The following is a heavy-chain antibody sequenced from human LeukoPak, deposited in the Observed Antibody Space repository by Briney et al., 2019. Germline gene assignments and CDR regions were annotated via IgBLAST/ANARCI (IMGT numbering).Heavy chain of an antibody. V-gene: IGHV3-23*01. CDR2: ITGNGGNT. CDR1: GFTFNNYV. D-gene: IGHD6-13*01. Sequence: GGSLRLSCAASGFTFNNYVLSWVRQAPGKGLEWVSTITGNGGNTYYADSVKGRSTISRDNSKNTLYLQMNSLRAEDTAVYYCAKDWSRGCCIWYLGDYWGQGTLVTVSS. J-gene: IGHJ4*02. CDR3: AKDWSRGCCIWYLGDY.